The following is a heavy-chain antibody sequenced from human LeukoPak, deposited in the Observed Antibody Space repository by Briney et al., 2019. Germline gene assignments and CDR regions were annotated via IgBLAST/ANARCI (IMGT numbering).Heavy chain of an antibody. D-gene: IGHD2-2*01. Sequence: PSETLSLTCAVHGGSFTAYYWIWIRQPPGKGLEWIGEINHSGSANYNPSLKSRVTISVDTSKNQFSLKLSSVTAADTAVYYCARDQFASVSLGHWYFDLWGRGTLVTVSS. V-gene: IGHV4-34*01. CDR1: GGSFTAYY. CDR3: ARDQFASVSLGHWYFDL. CDR2: INHSGSA. J-gene: IGHJ2*01.